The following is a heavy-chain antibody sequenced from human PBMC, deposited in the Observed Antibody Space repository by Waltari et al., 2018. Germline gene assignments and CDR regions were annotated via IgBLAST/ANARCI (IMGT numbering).Heavy chain of an antibody. J-gene: IGHJ4*02. CDR1: GFPFTTHW. V-gene: IGHV3-7*04. CDR2: IKQDGSEK. CDR3: ARGVTTVEY. Sequence: EVQLVESGGGLVKPGGSLRLSCSGSGFPFTTHWMRWVRQAPGKGPEWVASIKQDGSEKYYVDSMKGRFTISRDNAKNSLSLQMDSLRAEDTAVYFCARGVTTVEYWGQGTLVTVSS. D-gene: IGHD2-21*02.